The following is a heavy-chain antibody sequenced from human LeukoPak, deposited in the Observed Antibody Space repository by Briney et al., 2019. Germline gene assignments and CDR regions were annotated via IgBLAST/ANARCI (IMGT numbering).Heavy chain of an antibody. CDR2: ISSNGGTT. CDR3: ATGYDSSGYYQY. Sequence: GGSLRLSCAASGFTFSNYGLHWVRQAPGKGLEYVSAISSNGGTTYYAISVKGRFTISRDNSKNTLYLQMGSLRAEDVAVYYCATGYDSSGYYQYWGQGTLVTVSS. CDR1: GFTFSNYG. J-gene: IGHJ4*02. V-gene: IGHV3-64*01. D-gene: IGHD3-22*01.